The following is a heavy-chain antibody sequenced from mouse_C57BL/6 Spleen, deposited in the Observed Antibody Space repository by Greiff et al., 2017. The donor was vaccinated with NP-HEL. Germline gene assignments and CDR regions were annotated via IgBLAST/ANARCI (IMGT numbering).Heavy chain of an antibody. CDR1: GYTFTDYY. D-gene: IGHD2-4*01. CDR2: INPYNGGT. Sequence: EVQLQESGPVLVKPGASVKMSCKASGYTFTDYYMNWVKQSHGKSLEWIGVINPYNGGTSYNQKFKGKATLTVDKSSSTAYMELNSLTSEDSAVYYCARRVSIYYDYDYFDYWGQGTTLTVSS. V-gene: IGHV1-19*01. CDR3: ARRVSIYYDYDYFDY. J-gene: IGHJ2*01.